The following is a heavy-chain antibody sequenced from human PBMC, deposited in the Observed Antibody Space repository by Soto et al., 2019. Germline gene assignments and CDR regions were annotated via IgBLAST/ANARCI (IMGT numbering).Heavy chain of an antibody. CDR2: IYTSGST. D-gene: IGHD2-2*02. CDR1: GGSISSYY. V-gene: IGHV4-4*07. J-gene: IGHJ4*02. Sequence: PSETLSLTCTVSGGSISSYYWGWIRQPAGKGLQWIGRIYTSGSTNYNPSLKSRVTMSVDTSKNQFSLKLSSVTAADTAVYYCARACSSTSCYNVFDSWGQGTLVTVSS. CDR3: ARACSSTSCYNVFDS.